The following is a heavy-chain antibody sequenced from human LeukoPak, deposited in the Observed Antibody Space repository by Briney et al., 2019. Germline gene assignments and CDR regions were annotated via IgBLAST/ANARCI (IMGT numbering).Heavy chain of an antibody. CDR2: IIPILGIA. Sequence: AASVKVSCKASGGTFSSYAISWVRQAPGQGLEWMGRIIPILGIANYAQKFQGRVTNTADKSTSTAYMELSSLRSEDTAVYYCARAGIEATTTGNFDYWGQGTLVTVSS. D-gene: IGHD1-26*01. V-gene: IGHV1-69*04. CDR3: ARAGIEATTTGNFDY. CDR1: GGTFSSYA. J-gene: IGHJ4*02.